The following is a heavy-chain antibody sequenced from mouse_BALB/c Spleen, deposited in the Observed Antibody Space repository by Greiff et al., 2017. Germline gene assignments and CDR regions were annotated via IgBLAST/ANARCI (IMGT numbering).Heavy chain of an antibody. Sequence: VKLEESGPGLVAPSQSLSITCTVSGFSLTSYGVHWVRQPPGKGLEWLGVIWAGGSTNYNSALMSRLSISKDNSKSQVFLKMNSLQTDDTAMYYCARDRGHYAMDYWGQGTSVTVSS. D-gene: IGHD3-1*01. CDR3: ARDRGHYAMDY. CDR1: GFSLTSYG. CDR2: IWAGGST. V-gene: IGHV2-9*02. J-gene: IGHJ4*01.